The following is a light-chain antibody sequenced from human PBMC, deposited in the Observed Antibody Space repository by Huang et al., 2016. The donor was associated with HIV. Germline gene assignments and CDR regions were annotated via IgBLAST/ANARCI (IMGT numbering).Light chain of an antibody. CDR3: QQRGNWQLT. CDR1: QGLANY. V-gene: IGKV3-11*01. Sequence: EIVLTQSPATLSLSPGERATLSCRASQGLANYLAWYQQKPGQAPRLLIHDASNRATGIPARFSGSGSGTDFTLTISSLEPEDFAVYYCQQRGNWQLTFGGGTKVEIK. CDR2: DAS. J-gene: IGKJ4*01.